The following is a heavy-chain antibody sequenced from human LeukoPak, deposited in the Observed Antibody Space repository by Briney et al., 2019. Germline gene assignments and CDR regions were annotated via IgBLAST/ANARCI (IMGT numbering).Heavy chain of an antibody. Sequence: SVKVSCKASGGTFSSYAISWVRQAPGQGLEWMGRIIPILGIANYAQKFQGRVTITADKSTSTAYMELSSLRSEDTAVYYCARDIVASLRTGYYGMDVWGQGTTVTVSS. CDR1: GGTFSSYA. CDR3: ARDIVASLRTGYYGMDV. D-gene: IGHD5-12*01. J-gene: IGHJ6*02. CDR2: IIPILGIA. V-gene: IGHV1-69*04.